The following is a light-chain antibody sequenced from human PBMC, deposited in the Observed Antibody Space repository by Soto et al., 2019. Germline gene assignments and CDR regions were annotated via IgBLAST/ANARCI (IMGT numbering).Light chain of an antibody. CDR2: LEGSGSY. CDR1: SGHSSYI. V-gene: IGLV4-60*02. Sequence: QPVLTQSSSASASLGSSVKLTCTLSSGHSSYIIAWHQPQPGKAPRYLMKLEGSGSYNKGSGVPDRFSGSSSGADRYLTIANLRFEDEADYYCETWDLITRVFGGGTKLTVL. J-gene: IGLJ3*02. CDR3: ETWDLITRV.